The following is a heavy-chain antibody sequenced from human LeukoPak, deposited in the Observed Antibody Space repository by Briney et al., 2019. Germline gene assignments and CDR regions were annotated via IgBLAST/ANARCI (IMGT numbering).Heavy chain of an antibody. J-gene: IGHJ4*02. CDR2: IIPILGIA. Sequence: GASVKVSCKASGGTFSSYAISWVRQAPGQGLEWMGRIIPILGIANYAQKFQGRVTITADKSTSTAYMELSSLRSEDTAVYYCARDPVWPTVTTSVGYFDYWGQGTLVTVSS. V-gene: IGHV1-69*04. CDR3: ARDPVWPTVTTSVGYFDY. D-gene: IGHD4-17*01. CDR1: GGTFSSYA.